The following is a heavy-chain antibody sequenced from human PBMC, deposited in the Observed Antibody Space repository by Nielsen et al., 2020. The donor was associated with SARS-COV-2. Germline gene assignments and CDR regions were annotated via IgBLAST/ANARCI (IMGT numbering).Heavy chain of an antibody. Sequence: LSLTCAASGFTFNIYAMAWVRRAPGRGLEWVSGTSASGASTYYADSVKGRFSISRDNSRNTLYLQMNSLRVEDTAIYFCAKDDVVRGDAYDIWGQGTVVTVSS. D-gene: IGHD3-10*01. CDR2: TSASGAST. V-gene: IGHV3-23*01. J-gene: IGHJ3*02. CDR1: GFTFNIYA. CDR3: AKDDVVRGDAYDI.